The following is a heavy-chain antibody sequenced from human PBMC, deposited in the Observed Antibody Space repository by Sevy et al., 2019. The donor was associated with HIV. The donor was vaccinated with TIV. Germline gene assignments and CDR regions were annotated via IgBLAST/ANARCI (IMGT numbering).Heavy chain of an antibody. Sequence: GGSLRLSCAASGFTFSSYWMSWVRQAPGKGLEWVANIKQDGSEKYYVDSVKGRFTISRDNSKNSLYLQMNSLRAEDTAVYYCARDEISYYYDSSGMGFDYWGQGTLVTVSS. CDR3: ARDEISYYYDSSGMGFDY. D-gene: IGHD3-22*01. V-gene: IGHV3-7*03. J-gene: IGHJ4*02. CDR2: IKQDGSEK. CDR1: GFTFSSYW.